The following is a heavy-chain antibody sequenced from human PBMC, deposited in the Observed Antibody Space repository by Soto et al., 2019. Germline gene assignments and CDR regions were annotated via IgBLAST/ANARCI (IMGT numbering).Heavy chain of an antibody. CDR2: MNPNSGNT. V-gene: IGHV1-8*01. J-gene: IGHJ6*02. CDR3: ARENTHYGMDV. Sequence: QVQLVQSGAEVKKPGASVTVSCKASGYTFTSYDINWVRQATGQGLEWMGWMNPNSGNTGYAQKSQXXVTMTRNTSISTAYMELSSLRSEDTAVYYCARENTHYGMDVWGQGTTVTVSS. CDR1: GYTFTSYD.